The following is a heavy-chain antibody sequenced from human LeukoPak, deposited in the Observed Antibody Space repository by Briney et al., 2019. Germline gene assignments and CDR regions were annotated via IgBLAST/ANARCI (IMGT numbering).Heavy chain of an antibody. CDR3: ARDGPEWLLSYYYYYMDV. J-gene: IGHJ6*03. CDR1: GGSFSGYY. D-gene: IGHD3-3*01. CDR2: INHSGST. V-gene: IGHV4-34*01. Sequence: SETLSLTCAVYGGSFSGYYWSWIRQPPGKGLEWIGEINHSGSTNYNPSLKSRVTISVGTSKNQFSLKLSSVTAADTAVYYCARDGPEWLLSYYYYYMDVWGKGTTVTVSS.